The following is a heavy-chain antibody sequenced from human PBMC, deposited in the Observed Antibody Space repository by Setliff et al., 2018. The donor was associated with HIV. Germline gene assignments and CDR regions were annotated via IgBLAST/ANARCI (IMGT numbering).Heavy chain of an antibody. J-gene: IGHJ4*02. CDR3: IRPVWYSSGWTFDN. D-gene: IGHD6-19*01. V-gene: IGHV3-49*04. Sequence: GGSLRLSCTASGFMFNKNYMSWVRQAPGKGLEWIGFIRSKAFGGTAEYGASVKGRFTISRDDSISVAYLQLNSLKTDDTAVYYCIRPVWYSSGWTFDNWGQGTLVTVSS. CDR1: GFMFNKNY. CDR2: IRSKAFGGTA.